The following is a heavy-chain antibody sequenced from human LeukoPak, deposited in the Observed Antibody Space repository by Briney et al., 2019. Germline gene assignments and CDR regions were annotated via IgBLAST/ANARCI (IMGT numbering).Heavy chain of an antibody. CDR3: ARDLSGLSAFEI. Sequence: ASVKVSCKASGYTFTGYYMHWVRQAPGQGLEWMVWINPNSGGTNYAQKLQGRVTMTTDTSTSTAYMELRSLRSDDTAVYYCARDLSGLSAFEIWGQGTMVTVSS. CDR1: GYTFTGYY. V-gene: IGHV1-2*02. CDR2: INPNSGGT. J-gene: IGHJ3*02. D-gene: IGHD5-12*01.